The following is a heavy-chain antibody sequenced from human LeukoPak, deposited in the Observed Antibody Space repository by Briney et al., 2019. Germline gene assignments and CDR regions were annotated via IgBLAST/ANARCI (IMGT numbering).Heavy chain of an antibody. D-gene: IGHD3-22*01. CDR2: IYPGDSDT. Sequence: GESLKISCKGSGYRFTSYWIGWVRQMPGKGLEWMGIIYPGDSDTRYSPSFQGQVTISADKSISTAYLQWSSLKASDTAMYYCAIAQYYYDSSGYYSGAFDIWGQGTMVTVSS. V-gene: IGHV5-51*01. CDR3: AIAQYYYDSSGYYSGAFDI. CDR1: GYRFTSYW. J-gene: IGHJ3*02.